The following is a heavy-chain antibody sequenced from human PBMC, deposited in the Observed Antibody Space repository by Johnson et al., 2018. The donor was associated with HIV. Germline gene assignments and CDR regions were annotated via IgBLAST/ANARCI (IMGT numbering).Heavy chain of an antibody. D-gene: IGHD5-18*01. V-gene: IGHV3-11*04. CDR3: VRYAVDTAMARTRDDAVDI. Sequence: QVQLVESGGGLVKPGGSLRLSCAASGFTFSDYYMSWIRQAPGKGLEWVSYISSSGSTIYYADSVKGRFTISRDNAKNSLYLQMNSLRAEDTAVYYCVRYAVDTAMARTRDDAVDIWGQGTMVTVSS. CDR1: GFTFSDYY. J-gene: IGHJ3*02. CDR2: ISSSGSTI.